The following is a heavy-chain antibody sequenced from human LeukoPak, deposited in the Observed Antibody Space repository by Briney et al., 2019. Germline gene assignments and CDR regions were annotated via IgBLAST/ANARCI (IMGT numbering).Heavy chain of an antibody. Sequence: SETLSLTCTVSGGSISSGSYYWTWIRQPAGKGLEWIGRMYTSGSTNYNPSLKSRVTISVDTSKNQFSLKLSSVTAADTAVYYCARGLYYYDSSGYKYWGQGTLVTVSS. CDR1: GGSISSGSYY. CDR3: ARGLYYYDSSGYKY. J-gene: IGHJ4*02. V-gene: IGHV4-61*02. CDR2: MYTSGST. D-gene: IGHD3-22*01.